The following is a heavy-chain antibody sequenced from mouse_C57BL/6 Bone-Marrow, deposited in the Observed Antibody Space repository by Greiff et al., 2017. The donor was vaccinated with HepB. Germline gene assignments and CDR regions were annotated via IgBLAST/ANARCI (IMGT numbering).Heavy chain of an antibody. V-gene: IGHV1-74*01. J-gene: IGHJ1*03. CDR2: INPSDSDT. Sequence: VQLQQPGGELVKPGASVKVSCKASGYTFTSYWMHWVKQRPGQGLEWIGRINPSDSDTNYNQKFKGKATLTADKSSSTAYLQLSSLTSEDSAVYYCAIWILDDGRSYGYFDVWGTGTTVTVSS. CDR3: AIWILDDGRSYGYFDV. D-gene: IGHD1-1*01. CDR1: GYTFTSYW.